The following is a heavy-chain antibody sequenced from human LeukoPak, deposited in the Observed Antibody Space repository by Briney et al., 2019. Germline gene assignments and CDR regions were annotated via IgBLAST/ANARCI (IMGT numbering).Heavy chain of an antibody. Sequence: GASVKVSCKASGYTFTSYDINWVRRATGQGLEWMGWMNPTSGHTGYAQNFQGRVTMTRDTSISTAYMELNSLTSEDTAVYYCARSPVGVRKKHDFWGQGTLVIVSS. V-gene: IGHV1-8*01. CDR3: ARSPVGVRKKHDF. J-gene: IGHJ4*02. CDR1: GYTFTSYD. CDR2: MNPTSGHT. D-gene: IGHD3-10*01.